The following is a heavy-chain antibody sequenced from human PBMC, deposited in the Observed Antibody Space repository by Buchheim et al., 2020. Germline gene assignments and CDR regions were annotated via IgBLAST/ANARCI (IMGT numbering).Heavy chain of an antibody. CDR1: GFTFSSYD. V-gene: IGHV3-30-3*01. J-gene: IGHJ4*02. CDR3: ASLQNDY. CDR2: ISYDGSNK. D-gene: IGHD2-15*01. Sequence: QVQLVESGGDVVQPGRSLRLSCAASGFTFSSYDMHWVRQAPGKGLEWVAVISYDGSNKYYAESVKGRFTISRDNSKNTLYLQMNSLRAEDTAVYYCASLQNDYWGQGTL.